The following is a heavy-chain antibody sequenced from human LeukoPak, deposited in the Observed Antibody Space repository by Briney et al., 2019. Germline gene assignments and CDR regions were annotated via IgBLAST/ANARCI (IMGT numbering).Heavy chain of an antibody. Sequence: GGSLRLSCAASGFTFSSYGVSWVRQAPGKGLEWVSGISGSGHRTYYADSVKGRFTTSRDNSKSTLYLQMNSLRAEDTAVYYCAKDWGEYFDYVWGSFTSFGSWGQGTLVTVSS. D-gene: IGHD3-16*01. CDR2: ISGSGHRT. CDR3: AKDWGEYFDYVWGSFTSFGS. CDR1: GFTFSSYG. V-gene: IGHV3-23*01. J-gene: IGHJ4*02.